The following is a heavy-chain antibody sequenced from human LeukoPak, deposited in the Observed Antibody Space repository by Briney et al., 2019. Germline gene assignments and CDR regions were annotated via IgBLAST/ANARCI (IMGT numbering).Heavy chain of an antibody. Sequence: SETLSLTCTVSGYSISSGYYWGWIRQPPGKGLEWIGSIYHSGSTYYNPSLKSRVTISVDTSKNQFSLKLSSVTAADTAVYYCARYGADYGGLQWYFDLWGRGTLVTVSS. CDR3: ARYGADYGGLQWYFDL. CDR2: IYHSGST. V-gene: IGHV4-38-2*02. J-gene: IGHJ2*01. CDR1: GYSISSGYY. D-gene: IGHD4-23*01.